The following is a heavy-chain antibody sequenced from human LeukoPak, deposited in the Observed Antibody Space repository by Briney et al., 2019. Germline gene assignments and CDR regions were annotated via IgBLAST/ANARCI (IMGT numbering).Heavy chain of an antibody. CDR1: GGSFSGYY. CDR3: ARGAVPAAMKGSRGMDV. J-gene: IGHJ6*02. CDR2: INHSGST. V-gene: IGHV4-34*01. D-gene: IGHD2-2*01. Sequence: PSETLSLTCAVYGGSFSGYYWSWIRQPPGKGLEWIGEINHSGSTNYNPSLKSRVTISVDTSKNQFSLKLSSVTAADTAVYYCARGAVPAAMKGSRGMDVWGQGTTVTVSS.